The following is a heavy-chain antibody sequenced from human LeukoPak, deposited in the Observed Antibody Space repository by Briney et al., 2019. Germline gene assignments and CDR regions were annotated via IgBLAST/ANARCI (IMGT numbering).Heavy chain of an antibody. Sequence: PGGSLRLSCAASGFTFSSYAMSWIRQPPGKGLEWIGYIYYSGSTNYNPSLKSRVTISVDTSKNQFSLKLTSVTAADTAVYYCARAYYGSGNTYYFDYWGQGTLVTVSS. CDR1: GFTFSSYA. D-gene: IGHD3-10*01. J-gene: IGHJ4*02. CDR2: IYYSGST. V-gene: IGHV4-59*01. CDR3: ARAYYGSGNTYYFDY.